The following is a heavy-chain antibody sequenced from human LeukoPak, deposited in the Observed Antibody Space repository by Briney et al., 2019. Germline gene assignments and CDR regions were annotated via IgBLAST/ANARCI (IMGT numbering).Heavy chain of an antibody. D-gene: IGHD3-10*01. V-gene: IGHV3-23*01. CDR3: AKPGLYGY. Sequence: GGSLRLSCADSGFSFSNYVMSWVGQAPGKGLEWVSAISGNGDGTYYAVSVKGRFTISRDNSKNTVYLQMNSLRAGDTAVYYCAKPGLYGYWGQGTLVTVSS. CDR1: GFSFSNYV. J-gene: IGHJ4*02. CDR2: ISGNGDGT.